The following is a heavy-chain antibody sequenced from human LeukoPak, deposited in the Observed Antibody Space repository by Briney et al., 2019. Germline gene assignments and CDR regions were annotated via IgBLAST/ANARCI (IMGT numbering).Heavy chain of an antibody. CDR2: IYHSGST. Sequence: PSETLSLTCTVSGSSISSGYYWGWIRQPPGKGLEWIGSIYHSGSTYYNPSLKRRVTISVDTSKNQFSRKRRPVTAAATAVLYSAREIVVVPAAYDYWGQRTLVTVSS. V-gene: IGHV4-38-2*02. CDR1: GSSISSGYY. J-gene: IGHJ4*02. CDR3: AREIVVVPAAYDY. D-gene: IGHD2-2*01.